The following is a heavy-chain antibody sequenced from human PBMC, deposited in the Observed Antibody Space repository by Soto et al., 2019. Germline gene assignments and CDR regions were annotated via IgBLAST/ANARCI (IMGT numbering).Heavy chain of an antibody. CDR2: ISYDGSNK. Sequence: GGSLRLSCAASGFTFSSYAMHWVRQAPGKGLEWVAVISYDGSNKYYADSVKGRFTISRDNSKNTLYLQMNSLRAEDTAVYYCARDQGYSHYWGQGTLVTVSS. J-gene: IGHJ4*02. CDR1: GFTFSSYA. CDR3: ARDQGYSHY. V-gene: IGHV3-30-3*01. D-gene: IGHD5-18*01.